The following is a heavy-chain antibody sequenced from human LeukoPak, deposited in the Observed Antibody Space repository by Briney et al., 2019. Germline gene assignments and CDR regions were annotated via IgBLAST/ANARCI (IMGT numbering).Heavy chain of an antibody. J-gene: IGHJ4*02. CDR3: ARDLGSSGWTEEAYFDY. D-gene: IGHD6-19*01. CDR2: INPNSGGT. V-gene: IGHV1-2*06. Sequence: ASVKVSCKASGYTFTGYYMHWARQAPGQGLEWMGRINPNSGGTNYAQKFQGRVTMTRDTSISTAYMELSRLRSDDTAVYYCARDLGSSGWTEEAYFDYWGQGTLVTVSS. CDR1: GYTFTGYY.